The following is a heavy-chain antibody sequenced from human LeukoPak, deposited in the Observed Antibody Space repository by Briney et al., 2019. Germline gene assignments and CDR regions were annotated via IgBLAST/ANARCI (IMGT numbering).Heavy chain of an antibody. Sequence: PSETLSLTCAVSGGSISSGGYSWSWIRQPPGKGLEWIGEINHSGSTNYNPSLKSRVTISVDTSKNQFSLKLSSVTAADTAVYYCARRARKHGGMDVWGQGTTVTVSS. CDR3: ARRARKHGGMDV. CDR2: INHSGST. CDR1: GGSISSGGYS. V-gene: IGHV4-30-2*01. J-gene: IGHJ6*02. D-gene: IGHD6-6*01.